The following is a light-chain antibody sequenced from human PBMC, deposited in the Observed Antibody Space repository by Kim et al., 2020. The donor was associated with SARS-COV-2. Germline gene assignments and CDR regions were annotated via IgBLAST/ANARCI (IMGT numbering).Light chain of an antibody. Sequence: LSPGERATRSCRASQSVSSYLAWYQQKPGQAPRLLIYDASNRATGIPARFSGSGSGTDFTLTISSLEPEDFAVYYCQQRSNWRGTFGPGTKVDIK. CDR2: DAS. J-gene: IGKJ3*01. CDR1: QSVSSY. CDR3: QQRSNWRGT. V-gene: IGKV3-11*01.